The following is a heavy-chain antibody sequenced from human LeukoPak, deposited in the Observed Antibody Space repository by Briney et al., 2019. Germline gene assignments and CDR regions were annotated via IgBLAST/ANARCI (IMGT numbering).Heavy chain of an antibody. Sequence: PSETLSLTCTVSGGSISSSSYYWGWIRQPPGKGLEWIGSIYYSGSTYYNPSLKSRVTISVDTSKNQFSLKLSSVTAADTAVYYCARGEQQLDHWGQGTLVTVSS. D-gene: IGHD6-13*01. V-gene: IGHV4-39*07. CDR2: IYYSGST. J-gene: IGHJ4*02. CDR1: GGSISSSSYY. CDR3: ARGEQQLDH.